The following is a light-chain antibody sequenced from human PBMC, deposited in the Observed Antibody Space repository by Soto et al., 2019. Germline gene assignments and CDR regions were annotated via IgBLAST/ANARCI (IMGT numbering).Light chain of an antibody. CDR2: DAS. CDR3: QQYDNLPT. CDR1: QDISNY. V-gene: IGKV1-33*01. J-gene: IGKJ5*01. Sequence: DIQMTQSPSSLSASVGDRVTITCQASQDISNYLNWYQQKPGKAPKLLIYDASNLETGVPSRFSGSGSGTDVTFTISSLQPEDIATYYCQQYDNLPTFGQGTRLEIK.